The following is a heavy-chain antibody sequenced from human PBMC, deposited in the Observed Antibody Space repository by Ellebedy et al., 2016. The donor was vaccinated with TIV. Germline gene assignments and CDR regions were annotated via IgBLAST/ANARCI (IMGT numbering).Heavy chain of an antibody. Sequence: MPSETLSLTCNVSGDSMSNYWWSRIRQPPGKPLEWIGYIYYSGSTNYDPSLKSRFTISLDTSKNQFFLRLTSVTAADTAVYYCARLRHYGGDSVWFFDLWGRGTLVTVSS. J-gene: IGHJ2*01. CDR2: IYYSGST. D-gene: IGHD4-23*01. V-gene: IGHV4-59*08. CDR1: GDSMSNYW. CDR3: ARLRHYGGDSVWFFDL.